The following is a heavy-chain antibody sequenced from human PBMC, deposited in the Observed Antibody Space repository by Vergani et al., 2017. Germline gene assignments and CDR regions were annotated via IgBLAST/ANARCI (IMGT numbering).Heavy chain of an antibody. CDR3: TTPRQFGSYLAYYYYGMDV. D-gene: IGHD1-26*01. CDR1: GFTFSNAW. CDR2: IKSKTDGGTT. V-gene: IGHV3-15*01. Sequence: EVQLVESGGGLVKPGGSLRLSCAASGFTFSNAWMSWVRQAPGKGLEWVGRIKSKTDGGTTDYAAPVKDRFTISRDDSKNTLYLQMNSLQTEDTAVYYCTTPRQFGSYLAYYYYGMDVWGQGTTVTVSS. J-gene: IGHJ6*02.